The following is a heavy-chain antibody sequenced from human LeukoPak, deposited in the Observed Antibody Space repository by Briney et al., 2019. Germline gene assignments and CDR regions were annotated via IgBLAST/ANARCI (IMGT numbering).Heavy chain of an antibody. Sequence: SETLSLTCTVSSGSISTSNYYWGWVRQPPGKALEWIGNIFYSGSTYYSPSLKSRVTISVDTSKNQFSLKLTSVTAADTAVYYCARTTEGGYTYGYFYYYYMDVWGKGTTVTISS. CDR2: IFYSGST. D-gene: IGHD5-18*01. J-gene: IGHJ6*03. CDR1: SGSISTSNYY. CDR3: ARTTEGGYTYGYFYYYYMDV. V-gene: IGHV4-39*07.